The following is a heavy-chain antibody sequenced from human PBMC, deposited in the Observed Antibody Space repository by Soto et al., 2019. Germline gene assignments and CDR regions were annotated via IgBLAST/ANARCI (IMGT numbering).Heavy chain of an antibody. V-gene: IGHV3-64*01. D-gene: IGHD3-22*01. CDR1: GFTFSSYA. J-gene: IGHJ4*02. CDR3: ALDPEISGYYYFDY. CDR2: ISCYGGST. Sequence: EVQLVESGGGLVQPGGSLRLSCAASGFTFSSYAMHLFLPAPGKGLEYVSAISCYGGSTYYAKSVKGRFTISRDNSKNTLYLTMVRLRAKAMDVYYCALDPEISGYYYFDYWGQGTRVTVS.